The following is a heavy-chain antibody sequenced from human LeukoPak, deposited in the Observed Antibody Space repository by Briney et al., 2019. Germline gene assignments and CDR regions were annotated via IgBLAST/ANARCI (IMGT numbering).Heavy chain of an antibody. V-gene: IGHV4-59*01. CDR2: IYYSGST. D-gene: IGHD3-10*01. CDR1: GGSISSYY. CDR3: ARHGDLYYYYYMDV. Sequence: VKPSETLSLTCTVPGGSISSYYWSWIRQPPGKGLEWIGYIYYSGSTNYNPSLKSRVTISVDTSKNEFSLKLSSVTAADTAVYYCARHGDLYYYYYMDVWGKGTTVTVSS. J-gene: IGHJ6*03.